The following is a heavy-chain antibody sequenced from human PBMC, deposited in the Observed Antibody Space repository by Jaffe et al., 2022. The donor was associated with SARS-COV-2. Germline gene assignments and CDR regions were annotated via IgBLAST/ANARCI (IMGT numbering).Heavy chain of an antibody. D-gene: IGHD5-12*01. V-gene: IGHV1-46*04. CDR3: AREIEDRDGYNLFDY. CDR2: INPSGGST. Sequence: QVQLVQSGAEVKKPGASVKVSCKASGYTFTSYYMHWVRQAPGQGLEWMGIINPSGGSTSYAQKLQGRVTMTRDTSTSTVYMELSSLRSEDTAVYYCAREIEDRDGYNLFDYWGQGTLVTVSS. CDR1: GYTFTSYY. J-gene: IGHJ4*02.